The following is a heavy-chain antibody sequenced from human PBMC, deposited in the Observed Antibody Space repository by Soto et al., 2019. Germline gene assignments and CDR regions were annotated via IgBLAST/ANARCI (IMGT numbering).Heavy chain of an antibody. V-gene: IGHV1-18*01. CDR2: ISAYNGNT. CDR3: ARLVGAPGDWFDP. J-gene: IGHJ5*02. CDR1: GYTFTSYG. Sequence: QVKLVQSGAEVKKPGASVKVSCKASGYTFTSYGISWVRQAPGQGREWMGRISAYNGNTNYAQKPQGRVTTTTDTXTSTAYMKLRSLRSDDTAVYCCARLVGAPGDWFDPWGQGTLVTVSS. D-gene: IGHD1-26*01.